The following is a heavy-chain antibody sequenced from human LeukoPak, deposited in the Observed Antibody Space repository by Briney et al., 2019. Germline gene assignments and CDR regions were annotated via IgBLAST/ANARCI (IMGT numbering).Heavy chain of an antibody. CDR1: GYTFTGYY. CDR2: INPNTGGT. Sequence: ASAKVSCKASGYTFTGYYMHWVRQAPGQGLEWMGLINPNTGGTNYAQRFQGRVTMTRDTSISTVYMDLRSLRSDDTAVYYCARDRWLQLDSFDPWGQGTLVIDSS. V-gene: IGHV1-2*02. CDR3: ARDRWLQLDSFDP. J-gene: IGHJ5*02. D-gene: IGHD5-24*01.